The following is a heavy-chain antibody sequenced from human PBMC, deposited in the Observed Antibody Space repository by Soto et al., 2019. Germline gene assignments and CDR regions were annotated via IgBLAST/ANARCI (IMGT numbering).Heavy chain of an antibody. J-gene: IGHJ2*01. Sequence: SETLSLTCAVYGGSFSGYYWSWIRQPPGKGLEWIGEINHSGNTNYNPSLKSRVTISVDTSKNQFSLKLSSVTAADTAVYYCARGGGSNLWYFDLWGRGTLVTVSS. V-gene: IGHV4-34*01. CDR2: INHSGNT. CDR1: GGSFSGYY. D-gene: IGHD3-16*01. CDR3: ARGGGSNLWYFDL.